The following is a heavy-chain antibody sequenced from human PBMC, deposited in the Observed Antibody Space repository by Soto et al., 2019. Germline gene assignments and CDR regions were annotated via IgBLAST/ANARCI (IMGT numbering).Heavy chain of an antibody. CDR3: ASGGIIHYYDSSGYPNYYYGIDV. Sequence: QVQLVQSGAEVKKPGSSVKVSCKASGGTFSSYAISWVRQAPGQGLEWMGGIIPIFGTANYAQKFQGRVTITADESTSTAYMELSSLRSEDTAVYYCASGGIIHYYDSSGYPNYYYGIDVWGQGTTVTVSS. CDR2: IIPIFGTA. CDR1: GGTFSSYA. D-gene: IGHD3-22*01. V-gene: IGHV1-69*01. J-gene: IGHJ6*02.